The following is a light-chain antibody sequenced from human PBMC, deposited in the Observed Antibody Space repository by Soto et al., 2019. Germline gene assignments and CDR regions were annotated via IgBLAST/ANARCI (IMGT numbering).Light chain of an antibody. J-gene: IGKJ1*01. V-gene: IGKV4-1*01. CDR2: WAS. CDR3: QQYYSTPRT. CDR1: QSVLYSSNNKNY. Sequence: DIVMTQSPDSLAVSLGERATINYKSSQSVLYSSNNKNYLAWYQQKPGQPPKLLIYWASTRESGVPDRFSGSGSGTDFTLTISSLLAEDVAVYYCQQYYSTPRTFGQGTKVEIK.